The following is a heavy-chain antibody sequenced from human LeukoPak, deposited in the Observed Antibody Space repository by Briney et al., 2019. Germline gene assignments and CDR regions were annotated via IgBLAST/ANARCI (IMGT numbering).Heavy chain of an antibody. D-gene: IGHD2-2*02. CDR2: INPNSGGT. Sequence: ASVKVSCKASGYTFTGYYMHWVRQAPGQGLEWMGWINPNSGGTNYAQKFQGRVTMTRDTSISTAYMELSRLRSDDTAVYYCARGARDCSSTSCYTFLGAYYYYYMDVWGKGTTVTVSS. CDR3: ARGARDCSSTSCYTFLGAYYYYYMDV. J-gene: IGHJ6*03. V-gene: IGHV1-2*02. CDR1: GYTFTGYY.